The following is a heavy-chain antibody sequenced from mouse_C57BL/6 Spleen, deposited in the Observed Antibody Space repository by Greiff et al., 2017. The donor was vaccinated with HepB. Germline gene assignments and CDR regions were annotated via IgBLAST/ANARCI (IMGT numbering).Heavy chain of an antibody. Sequence: EVQLVESGPGLVKPSQSLSLTCSVTGYSITSGYYWNWIRQFPGNKLEWMGYISYDGSNNYNPSLKNRISITRDTSKNQFFLKLNSVTTEDTATYYCARDGGLRRGYYYAMDYWGQGTSVTVSS. J-gene: IGHJ4*01. CDR1: GYSITSGYY. CDR2: ISYDGSN. D-gene: IGHD2-2*01. CDR3: ARDGGLRRGYYYAMDY. V-gene: IGHV3-6*01.